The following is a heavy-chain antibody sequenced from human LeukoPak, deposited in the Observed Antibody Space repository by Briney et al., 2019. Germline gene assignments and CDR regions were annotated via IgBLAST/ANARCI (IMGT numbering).Heavy chain of an antibody. V-gene: IGHV4-38-2*01. D-gene: IGHD4-17*01. CDR1: GYSISSGYY. J-gene: IGHJ4*02. CDR2: IYHSGST. Sequence: SETLSLTCAVSGYSISSGYYWGWIRQPPGKGLEWIGSIYHSGSTYYNPSLKSRVTISVDTSKNQFSLKLSSVTAADTAVYYCARHRNEYDYGDYQVIDYWGQGTLVTVSS. CDR3: ARHRNEYDYGDYQVIDY.